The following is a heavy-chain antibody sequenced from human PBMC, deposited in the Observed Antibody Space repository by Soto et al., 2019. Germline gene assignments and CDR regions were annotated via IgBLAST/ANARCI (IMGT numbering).Heavy chain of an antibody. Sequence: QVQLQESGPGLVKPSQTLSLTCTVSGGSISSGDYYWSWIRQPPGKGLEWIGYIYYSGSTYYNPSLKSRVTISVDTSKNQFSLKLSSVTAADTAVYYCARAGYYYDSSGYLYYFDYWGQGTLVTVSS. CDR2: IYYSGST. CDR1: GGSISSGDYY. V-gene: IGHV4-30-4*01. D-gene: IGHD3-22*01. CDR3: ARAGYYYDSSGYLYYFDY. J-gene: IGHJ4*02.